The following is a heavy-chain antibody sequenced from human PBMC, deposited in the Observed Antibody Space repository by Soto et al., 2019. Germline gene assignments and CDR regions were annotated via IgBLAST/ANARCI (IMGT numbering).Heavy chain of an antibody. CDR2: ISWNSGSI. CDR1: GFTFDDYA. D-gene: IGHD3-16*02. V-gene: IGHV3-9*01. CDR3: AKDQYDYIWGSYRDNWFDP. Sequence: EVQLVESGGGLVQPGRSLRLSCAASGFTFDDYAMHWVRQAPGKGLEWVSGISWNSGSIGYADSVKGRFTISRDNAKNSLYLQMNSLRAEDTALYYCAKDQYDYIWGSYRDNWFDPWGQGTLVTVSS. J-gene: IGHJ5*02.